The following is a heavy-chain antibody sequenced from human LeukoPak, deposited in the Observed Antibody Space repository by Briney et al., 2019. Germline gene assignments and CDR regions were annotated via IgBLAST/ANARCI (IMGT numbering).Heavy chain of an antibody. V-gene: IGHV3-30*18. CDR1: GFTFSSYG. CDR3: AKDSQHGKHFDY. CDR2: ISYDGSNK. Sequence: GGSLRLSCAASGFTFSSYGMHWVRQAPGKGLEWVAVISYDGSNKYYADSVKGRFTISRDNSKNTLYLQMNSLRAEDTAVYYCAKDSQHGKHFDYWGQGTLVTVSS. J-gene: IGHJ4*02. D-gene: IGHD6-13*01.